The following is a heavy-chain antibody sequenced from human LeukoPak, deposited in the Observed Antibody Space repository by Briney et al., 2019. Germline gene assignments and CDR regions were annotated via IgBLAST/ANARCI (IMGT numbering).Heavy chain of an antibody. V-gene: IGHV3-66*01. D-gene: IGHD2-15*01. CDR2: IYSGGDT. CDR3: TSLRSKTPVQVY. Sequence: GGSLRLSCAASGFTVSSNYMNWVRQAPGKGLEWVSVIYSGGDTYYADSVKDRFTISRDNSKNTPYLQMNSLRAEDTAVYYCTSLRSKTPVQVYWGQGTLVTVSS. CDR1: GFTVSSNY. J-gene: IGHJ4*02.